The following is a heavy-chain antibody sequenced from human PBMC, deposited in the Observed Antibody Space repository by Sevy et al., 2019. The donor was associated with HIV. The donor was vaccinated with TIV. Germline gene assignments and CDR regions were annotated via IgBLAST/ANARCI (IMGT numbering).Heavy chain of an antibody. V-gene: IGHV3-30*14. J-gene: IGHJ4*02. Sequence: GGSLRRSCAASGFTFSSHALHWVRQAPGKGLEWVALISYDGVIKYYAESVKGRFTISRDNSKNTLYLQMNSLRADDTAEYYCAREAGYSTGWSPGNYRGQGTLVTVSS. CDR1: GFTFSSHA. CDR3: AREAGYSTGWSPGNY. D-gene: IGHD6-19*01. CDR2: ISYDGVIK.